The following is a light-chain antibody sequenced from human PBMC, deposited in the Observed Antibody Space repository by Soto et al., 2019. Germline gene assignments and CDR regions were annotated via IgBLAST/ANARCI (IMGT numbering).Light chain of an antibody. Sequence: EIVLTQSPATLSLSPGERATLSCRASQSVSSYLAWYQQKPGQAPRLLIYDASSRATGIPDRFSGSGSGTDFILTISRLEPEDFAVYYCQQYGSSPLTFGGGTKVDIK. CDR2: DAS. CDR3: QQYGSSPLT. J-gene: IGKJ4*01. CDR1: QSVSSY. V-gene: IGKV3-20*01.